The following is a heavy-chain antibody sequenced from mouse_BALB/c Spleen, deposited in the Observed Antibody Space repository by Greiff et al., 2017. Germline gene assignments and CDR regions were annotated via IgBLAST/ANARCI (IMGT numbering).Heavy chain of an antibody. J-gene: IGHJ3*01. CDR3: AGGGSMITTGRFAY. Sequence: EVQLQESGPELVKPGASVKIPCKASGYTFTDYNMDWVKQSHGKSLEWIGDINPNNGGTIYNQKFKGKATLTVDKSSSTAYMELRSLTSEDTAVYYCAGGGSMITTGRFAYWGQGTLVTVSA. V-gene: IGHV1-18*01. D-gene: IGHD2-4*01. CDR1: GYTFTDYN. CDR2: INPNNGGT.